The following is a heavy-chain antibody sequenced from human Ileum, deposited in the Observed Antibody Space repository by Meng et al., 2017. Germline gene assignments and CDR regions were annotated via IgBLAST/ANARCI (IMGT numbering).Heavy chain of an antibody. V-gene: IGHV5-51*01. CDR1: GYSFTDYW. J-gene: IGHJ4*02. CDR2: ISPSESDV. D-gene: IGHD3-10*01. Sequence: GGSLRLSCKGSGYSFTDYWVGWVRQRPGKGLEWMGIISPSESDVRYSPSFQGQVTISADKSISTAYLHWSSLKASDIAMYYCARVKTIRDPFDYWGQGTLVTVSS. CDR3: ARVKTIRDPFDY.